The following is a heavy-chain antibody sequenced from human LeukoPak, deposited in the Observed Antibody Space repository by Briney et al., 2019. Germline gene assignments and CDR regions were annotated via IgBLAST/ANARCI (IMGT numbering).Heavy chain of an antibody. Sequence: PSETLSLTCTVSGGSISRDYWSWIRQPPGKGLEWIGYIYYTGSTNYNPSLKSRVTISVDTSKNQFSLKLSSVTAADTAVYYCARDRPGGSSLDYWGQGTLVTVSS. V-gene: IGHV4-59*01. CDR3: ARDRPGGSSLDY. D-gene: IGHD6-13*01. CDR2: IYYTGST. J-gene: IGHJ4*02. CDR1: GGSISRDY.